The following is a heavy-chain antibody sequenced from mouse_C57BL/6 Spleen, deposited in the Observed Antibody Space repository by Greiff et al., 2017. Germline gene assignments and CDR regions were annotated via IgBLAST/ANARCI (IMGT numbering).Heavy chain of an antibody. CDR1: GFTFSSYA. CDR3: TREVNGYFDV. Sequence: VQLKQSGEGLVKPGGSLKLSCAASGFTFSSYAMSWVRQTPEKRLEWVAYISSGGDYIYYADTVKGRFTISRDNARNTLYLQMSSLKSEDTAMYYCTREVNGYFDVWGTGTTVTVSS. V-gene: IGHV5-9-1*02. CDR2: ISSGGDYI. J-gene: IGHJ1*03. D-gene: IGHD2-2*01.